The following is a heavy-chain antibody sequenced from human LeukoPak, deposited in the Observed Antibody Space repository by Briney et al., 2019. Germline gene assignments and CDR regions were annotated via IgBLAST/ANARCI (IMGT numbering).Heavy chain of an antibody. J-gene: IGHJ4*02. D-gene: IGHD3-10*01. CDR1: GFTFSSYN. CDR3: AKDLTMARGVIPPDVPLDY. Sequence: GGSLRLSCAASGFTFSSYNMNWVRQAPGKGLEWVSSISSSSSYIYYADSVKGRFTISRDNSKNTLYLQMNSLRAEDTAVYYCAKDLTMARGVIPPDVPLDYWGQGTLVTVSS. CDR2: ISSSSSYI. V-gene: IGHV3-21*01.